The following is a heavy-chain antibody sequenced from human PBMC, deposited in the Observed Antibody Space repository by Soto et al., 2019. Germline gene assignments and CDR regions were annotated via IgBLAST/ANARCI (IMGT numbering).Heavy chain of an antibody. CDR2: IRSKANSYAT. D-gene: IGHD4-17*01. CDR1: GFTFSGSA. V-gene: IGHV3-73*01. J-gene: IGHJ3*02. CDR3: TRPDLNYGDSKLTAFDI. Sequence: GGSLRLSCAASGFTFSGSAMHWVRQASGKGLEWVGRIRSKANSYATAYAASVKGRFTISRDDSKNTAYLQMNSLKTEDTAVYYCTRPDLNYGDSKLTAFDIWGQGTMVTVSS.